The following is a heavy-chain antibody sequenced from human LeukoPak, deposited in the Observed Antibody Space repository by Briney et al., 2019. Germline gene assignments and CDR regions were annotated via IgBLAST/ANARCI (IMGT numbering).Heavy chain of an antibody. Sequence: PGGSLRLSCAASGFTFSSYEMNWVRQAPGKGLEWVSYISSSGSTIYYADSVKGRFTISRDNAKNSLYLQMNSLRAEDTAVYYCARDHSGSGSDYWGQGTLVTVSS. J-gene: IGHJ4*02. CDR1: GFTFSSYE. CDR3: ARDHSGSGSDY. D-gene: IGHD6-19*01. V-gene: IGHV3-48*03. CDR2: ISSSGSTI.